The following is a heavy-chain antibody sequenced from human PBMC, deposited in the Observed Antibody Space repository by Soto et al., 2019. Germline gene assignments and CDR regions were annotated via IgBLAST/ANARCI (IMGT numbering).Heavy chain of an antibody. CDR1: GYTLTELS. CDR3: ATHLGYSYGS. V-gene: IGHV1-24*01. CDR2: FDPEDGET. D-gene: IGHD5-18*01. Sequence: ASVKVSCKVSGYTLTELSMHWVRQAPGKGLEWMGGFDPEDGETIYAQKFQGRVTMTEETSTDTAYMELSSLRSEDTAVYYCATHLGYSYGSWGQGTLVTVSS. J-gene: IGHJ5*02.